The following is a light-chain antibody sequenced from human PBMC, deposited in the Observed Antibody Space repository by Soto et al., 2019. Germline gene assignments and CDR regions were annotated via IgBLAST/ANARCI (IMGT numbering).Light chain of an antibody. J-gene: IGLJ7*01. V-gene: IGLV1-44*01. CDR2: SND. CDR3: AAWDDSLSGAV. CDR1: GSNIGSHT. Sequence: QSVLTQPPSASGTPGQRVTISCSGSGSNIGSHTVSWYQQLPGTAPNLLIYSNDQRPSGVPDRFSGSKSGTSASLAISGVQSEDEADYYCAAWDDSLSGAVFGGGTQLTVL.